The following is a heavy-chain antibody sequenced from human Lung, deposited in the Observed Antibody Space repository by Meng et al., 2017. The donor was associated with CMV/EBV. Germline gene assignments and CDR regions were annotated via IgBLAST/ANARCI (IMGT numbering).Heavy chain of an antibody. V-gene: IGHV3-30*02. D-gene: IGHD1-26*01. J-gene: IGHJ6*01. Sequence: GGSLRLXCTASGFYFSDYAMHWVRQAPGKGPEWVTFTHYDESEKYYADTVKGRFTISRDNSKKTLYLQMNSLRPEDTAVYYCARSYNGKYYPPDYYYYYGMDVWXQKATVTVSS. CDR2: THYDESEK. CDR3: ARSYNGKYYPPDYYYYYGMDV. CDR1: GFYFSDYA.